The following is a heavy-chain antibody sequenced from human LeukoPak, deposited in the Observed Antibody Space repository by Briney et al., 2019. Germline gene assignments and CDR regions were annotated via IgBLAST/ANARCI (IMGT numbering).Heavy chain of an antibody. D-gene: IGHD6-6*01. CDR1: GGSISSHY. CDR2: IYYSGTT. CDR3: ARQADDSSSSLVYFDY. V-gene: IGHV4-59*08. J-gene: IGHJ4*02. Sequence: SETQSLTCAVSGGSISSHYWSWIRQPPGKGLEWIGFIYYSGTTKYNPSLKSRVTISADTSKNQFSLKLSSVTAADTAVYYCARQADDSSSSLVYFDYWGQGTLVTVSS.